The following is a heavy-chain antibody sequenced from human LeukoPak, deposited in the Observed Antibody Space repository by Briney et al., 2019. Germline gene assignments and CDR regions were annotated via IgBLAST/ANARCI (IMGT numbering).Heavy chain of an antibody. CDR2: MNPNSGNT. V-gene: IGHV1-8*03. CDR1: GYTLTELS. CDR3: ARGSRGGDIDP. Sequence: ASVKVSCKVSGYTLTELSMHWVRQATGQGLEWMGWMNPNSGNTGYAQKFQGRVTITRNTSISTAYMELSSLRSEDTAVYYCARGSRGGDIDPWGQGTLVTVSS. J-gene: IGHJ5*02. D-gene: IGHD3-16*01.